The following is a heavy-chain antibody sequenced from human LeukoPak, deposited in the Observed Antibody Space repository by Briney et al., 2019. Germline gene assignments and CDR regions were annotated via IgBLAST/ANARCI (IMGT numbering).Heavy chain of an antibody. CDR1: GFTFSSYS. CDR3: AKESYSSGPFDY. CDR2: ISSSSRTI. D-gene: IGHD6-19*01. Sequence: GGSLRLSCAASGFTFSSYSINWVRQAPGKGLEWVSYISSSSRTIYYADSVKGRFTISRDNAKNSLYLQMNSLRAEDTAVYYCAKESYSSGPFDYWGQGTLVTVSS. V-gene: IGHV3-48*01. J-gene: IGHJ4*02.